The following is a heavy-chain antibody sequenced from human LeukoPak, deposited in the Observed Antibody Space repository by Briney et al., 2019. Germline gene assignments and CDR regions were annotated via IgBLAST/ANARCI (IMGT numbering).Heavy chain of an antibody. D-gene: IGHD5-24*01. CDR3: ARLEGEMAAGLAY. CDR2: VYPGDSDT. V-gene: IGHV5-51*01. J-gene: IGHJ4*02. Sequence: GESLKISCKASGYTFTNYWIGWVRQMPGKGLEWMGIVYPGDSDTRYSPSFQGQVTISADKSISTAYLQWSSLKASDTAMYYCARLEGEMAAGLAYWGQGTLVTVSS. CDR1: GYTFTNYW.